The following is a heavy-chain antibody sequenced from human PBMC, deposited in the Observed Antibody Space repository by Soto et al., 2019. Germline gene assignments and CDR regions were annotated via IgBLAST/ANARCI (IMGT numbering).Heavy chain of an antibody. V-gene: IGHV4-39*01. D-gene: IGHD6-13*01. J-gene: IGHJ6*03. CDR2: IYYSGST. Sequence: SETLSLTCTVSGGSISSSSYYWGWIRQPPGKGLEWIGSIYYSGSTYYNPSLKSRVTISVDTSKNQFSLKLSSVTAADTAVYYFPRHGALIAARPPPGYMDVWGKGTTVTVSS. CDR1: GGSISSSSYY. CDR3: PRHGALIAARPPPGYMDV.